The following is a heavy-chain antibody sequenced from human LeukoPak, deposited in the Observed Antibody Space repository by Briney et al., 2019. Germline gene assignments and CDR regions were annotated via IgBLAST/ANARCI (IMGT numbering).Heavy chain of an antibody. CDR2: MYPGDSDT. Sequence: GESLQISCKGSGYSFTSYWIGWVRPVPGKGLEWMGIMYPGDSDTRYSPSFQGQVTISADKSISTAYLQWSSLKASDTAMYYCARQNYYDSSGYYKPFDYWGQGTLVTVSS. D-gene: IGHD3-22*01. J-gene: IGHJ4*02. CDR3: ARQNYYDSSGYYKPFDY. CDR1: GYSFTSYW. V-gene: IGHV5-51*01.